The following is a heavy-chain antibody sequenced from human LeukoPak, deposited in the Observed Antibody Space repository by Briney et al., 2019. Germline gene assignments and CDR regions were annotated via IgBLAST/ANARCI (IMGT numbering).Heavy chain of an antibody. J-gene: IGHJ6*03. D-gene: IGHD3-10*01. CDR3: ARHSGSGSYPYYYYYYMDV. V-gene: IGHV3-20*04. CDR1: GFTFDDYG. CDR2: INWSGGST. Sequence: PGGSLRLSCAASGFTFDDYGMSWVRQAPGKGLEWVSGINWSGGSTGYADSVKGRFTISRDNAKNSLYLQMNSLRAEDMALYYCARHSGSGSYPYYYYYYMDVWGKGTTVTVSS.